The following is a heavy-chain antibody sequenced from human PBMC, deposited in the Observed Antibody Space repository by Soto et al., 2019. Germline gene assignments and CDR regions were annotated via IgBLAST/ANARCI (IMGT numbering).Heavy chain of an antibody. J-gene: IGHJ5*02. CDR3: STESSITIRGHWFDP. CDR2: FDPEDGET. D-gene: IGHD3-10*01. Sequence: DWLLQEKEKGLEWMGGFDPEDGETIYAQKFQGRVTMTEDTSTDTAYMELSSLRSEDTAVYFFSTESSITIRGHWFDPAGQRTLVTVPS. V-gene: IGHV1-24*01.